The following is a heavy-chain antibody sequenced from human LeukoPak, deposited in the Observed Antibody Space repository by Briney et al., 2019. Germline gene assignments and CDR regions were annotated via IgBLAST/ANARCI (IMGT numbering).Heavy chain of an antibody. CDR2: MNPNSGNT. Sequence: ASVKVSCKASGYTFTSYDINWVRQATGQGPEWMGWMNPNSGNTGYAQKFQGRVTMTRNTSISTAYMELSSLRSEGTAVYYCARYYDFWSGSSPLYYYYYYGMDVWGQGTTVTVSS. J-gene: IGHJ6*02. V-gene: IGHV1-8*02. CDR1: GYTFTSYD. CDR3: ARYYDFWSGSSPLYYYYYYGMDV. D-gene: IGHD3-3*01.